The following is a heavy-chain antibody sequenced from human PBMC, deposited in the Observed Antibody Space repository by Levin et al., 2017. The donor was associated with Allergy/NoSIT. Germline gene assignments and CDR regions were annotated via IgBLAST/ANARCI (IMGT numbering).Heavy chain of an antibody. J-gene: IGHJ6*02. D-gene: IGHD3-10*01. CDR3: AKEGLWVGENGMDV. CDR2: ISSSGGST. CDR1: AFTFSSCA. Sequence: GGSLRLSCAASAFTFSSCAMSWVRQAPGKGLEWVSGISSSGGSTYYADSVKGRFTISRDNSKNTLYVQMNSLRAEDTAVYYCAKEGLWVGENGMDVWGQGTTVTVSS. V-gene: IGHV3-23*01.